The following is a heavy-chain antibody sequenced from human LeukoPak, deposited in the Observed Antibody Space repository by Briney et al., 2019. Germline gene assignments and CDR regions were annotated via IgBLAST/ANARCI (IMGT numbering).Heavy chain of an antibody. V-gene: IGHV1-18*01. J-gene: IGHJ3*02. CDR3: ATDILTGYYIPDAFDI. Sequence: ASVKVSCKASGYTFTSYGISWVRQAPGQGLEWMGWISAYNGNTNYAQKLQGRVTMTTDTSTSTAYMELRSLRSDDTAVYYCATDILTGYYIPDAFDIWGQGTMVTVSS. D-gene: IGHD3-9*01. CDR2: ISAYNGNT. CDR1: GYTFTSYG.